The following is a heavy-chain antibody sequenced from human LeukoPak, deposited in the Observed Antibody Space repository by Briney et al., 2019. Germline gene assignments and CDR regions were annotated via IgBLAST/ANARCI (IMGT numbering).Heavy chain of an antibody. J-gene: IGHJ4*02. Sequence: GASVKVSCKASGYTFTGYYMHWVRQAPGQGLEWMGWINPNSGGTNYAQKFQGRVTMTRDTSISTAYMELSRLRSDDTAVYYCARVFSGSYYHLFDYWGQGTLVTVSS. CDR1: GYTFTGYY. CDR2: INPNSGGT. V-gene: IGHV1-2*02. CDR3: ARVFSGSYYHLFDY. D-gene: IGHD1-26*01.